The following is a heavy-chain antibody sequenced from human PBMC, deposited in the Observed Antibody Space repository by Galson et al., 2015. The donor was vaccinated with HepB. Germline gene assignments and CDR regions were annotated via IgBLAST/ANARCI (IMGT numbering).Heavy chain of an antibody. Sequence: CAISGDSVSSNSAAWNWIRQSPSRGLEWLGRTYYRSKWYNDYAVSVKSRITINPDTSKNQFSLQLNSVTPEDTAVYYCARDLGGAVWFGGMNYYFDYWGQGTLVTVSS. D-gene: IGHD3-10*01. CDR3: ARDLGGAVWFGGMNYYFDY. CDR1: GDSVSSNSAA. J-gene: IGHJ4*02. V-gene: IGHV6-1*01. CDR2: TYYRSKWYN.